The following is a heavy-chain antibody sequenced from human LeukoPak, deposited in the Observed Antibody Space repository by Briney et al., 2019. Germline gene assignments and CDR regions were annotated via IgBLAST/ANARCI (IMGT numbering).Heavy chain of an antibody. J-gene: IGHJ4*02. D-gene: IGHD3-16*01. CDR3: ARDSRAVIITFGGVPSPVDY. Sequence: ASVKVSCKASGYTFTGYYMHWVRQAPGQGLEWMGWINPNSGGTNYAQKLQGRVTMTTDTSTSTAYMELRSLRSDDTAVYYCARDSRAVIITFGGVPSPVDYWGQGTLVTVSS. V-gene: IGHV1-2*02. CDR2: INPNSGGT. CDR1: GYTFTGYY.